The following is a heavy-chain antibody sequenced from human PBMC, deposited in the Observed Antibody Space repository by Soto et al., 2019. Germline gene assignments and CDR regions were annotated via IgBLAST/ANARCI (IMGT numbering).Heavy chain of an antibody. CDR1: GYTFTSYA. J-gene: IGHJ4*02. CDR3: ARSIAAAGRLFCDY. Sequence: ASVKVSCKASGYTFTSYAMHWVRQAPGQRLEWMGWINAGNGNTKYSQKFQGRVTITRDTSASTAYMELSSLGSEDTAVYYCARSIAAAGRLFCDYWGQGTLVTVSS. CDR2: INAGNGNT. V-gene: IGHV1-3*01. D-gene: IGHD6-13*01.